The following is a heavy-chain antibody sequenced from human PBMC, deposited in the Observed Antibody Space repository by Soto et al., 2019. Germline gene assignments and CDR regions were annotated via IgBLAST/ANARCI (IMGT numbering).Heavy chain of an antibody. CDR1: GGTFSSYA. CDR3: ARDPHGATYYYYGMDV. J-gene: IGHJ6*02. Sequence: QVQLVQSGAEVKKPGSSVKVSCKASGGTFSSYAISWVRQAPGQGLEWMGGIIPIFGTANYAQKFQGRVTITADKSTSTAYMELSSLRSADTAVYYCARDPHGATYYYYGMDVWGQGTTVTVSS. CDR2: IIPIFGTA. D-gene: IGHD4-17*01. V-gene: IGHV1-69*06.